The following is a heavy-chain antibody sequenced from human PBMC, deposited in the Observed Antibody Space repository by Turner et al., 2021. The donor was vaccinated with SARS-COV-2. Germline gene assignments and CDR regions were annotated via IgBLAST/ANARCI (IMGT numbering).Heavy chain of an antibody. D-gene: IGHD1-26*01. J-gene: IGHJ4*02. V-gene: IGHV1-24*01. CDR1: GYTLIELS. CDR2: FEPEDGET. Sequence: QLQLVQSGAEVKKPGASVKVPCKVSGYTLIELSMHWVRQAPGKGLEWMGGFEPEDGETIYGQKFQGRVTMTEDTSTDTAYMELSSLRSEDTAVYYCATDYAIVEATLLDYWGQGTLVTVSS. CDR3: ATDYAIVEATLLDY.